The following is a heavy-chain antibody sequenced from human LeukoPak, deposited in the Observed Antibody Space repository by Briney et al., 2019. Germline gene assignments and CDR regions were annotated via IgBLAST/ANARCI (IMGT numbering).Heavy chain of an antibody. V-gene: IGHV3-30*02. CDR3: AKAKRYYDFWSGYQPYYYYMDV. D-gene: IGHD3-3*01. Sequence: PGGSLRLSRAASGFTFSSYGMHWVRQAPGKGLEWVAFIRYDGSNKYYADSVKGQFTISRDNSKNTLYLQMNSLRAEDTAVYYCAKAKRYYDFWSGYQPYYYYMDVWGKGTTVTVSS. CDR1: GFTFSSYG. CDR2: IRYDGSNK. J-gene: IGHJ6*03.